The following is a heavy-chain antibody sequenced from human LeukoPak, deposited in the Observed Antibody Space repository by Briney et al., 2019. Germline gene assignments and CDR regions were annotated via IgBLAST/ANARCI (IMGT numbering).Heavy chain of an antibody. D-gene: IGHD3-10*01. J-gene: IGHJ5*02. V-gene: IGHV4-4*07. CDR1: GGSISSYY. Sequence: SETLSLTCSVSGGSISSYYWSWIRQPAGKGLEWIGRIYSSGTITYNPSLQSRVTMSVDTSKNEFSLKMSSVTAADTAVYYCTRDSGTTGEIKFDPWGQGTLVAVSS. CDR2: IYSSGTI. CDR3: TRDSGTTGEIKFDP.